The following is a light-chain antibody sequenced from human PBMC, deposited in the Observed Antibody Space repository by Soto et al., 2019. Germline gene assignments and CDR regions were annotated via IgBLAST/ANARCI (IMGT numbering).Light chain of an antibody. CDR3: QQRSNWPPVT. CDR1: QSVGSD. Sequence: EIVMTQSPATLSVSPGERATLSCRASQSVGSDLAWYQQKPGQAPRLLIYGASTRATGIPARFSGSGSGTEFTLTISSLQSEDFVVYYCQQRSNWPPVTFGGGTKVDIK. V-gene: IGKV3-15*01. CDR2: GAS. J-gene: IGKJ4*01.